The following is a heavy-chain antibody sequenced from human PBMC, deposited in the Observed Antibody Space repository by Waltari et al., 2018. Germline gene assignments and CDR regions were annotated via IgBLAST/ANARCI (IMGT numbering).Heavy chain of an antibody. CDR2: INTDGSIT. V-gene: IGHV3-74*01. J-gene: IGHJ4*02. CDR1: GFTFSTQW. Sequence: EVQLVESGGGLVQPGGSLRLSCAASGFTFSTQWMHWVRQAPGKGLVSVSQINTDGSITSYADSVRGRFTISRDNAKNTLFLQMNSLRAEDTAVYYCVLFSSSFLGDCWGQGTLVTVSS. D-gene: IGHD6-13*01. CDR3: VLFSSSFLGDC.